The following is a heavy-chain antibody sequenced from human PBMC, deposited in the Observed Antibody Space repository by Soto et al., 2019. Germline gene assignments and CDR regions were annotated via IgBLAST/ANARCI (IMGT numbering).Heavy chain of an antibody. CDR2: IYWDDSK. Sequence: LNISGVGVGWIRQPPGKALEWLTVIYWDDSKHYSPSLRSRLTITKDTSENQVVLTMTNMDPMDTGTYYCAHKGPEDWPLDYWGQGTLVTVS. CDR3: AHKGPEDWPLDY. J-gene: IGHJ4*02. CDR1: LNISGVG. D-gene: IGHD3-9*01. V-gene: IGHV2-5*02.